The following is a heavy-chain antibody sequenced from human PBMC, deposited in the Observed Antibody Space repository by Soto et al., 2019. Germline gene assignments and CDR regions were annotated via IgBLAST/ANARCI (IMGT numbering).Heavy chain of an antibody. Sequence: WETLSLTCDFSGYSISTIIYWGWIGRPPGKGLEWIGSLSQSGGTYRNPSLRSRITISVDRSKNHFSLQLRSVTAADTAVYYCAAGTIPGPRLYGTEVWGPSTKASVS. D-gene: IGHD2-21*01. J-gene: IGHJ6*02. V-gene: IGHV4-38-2*01. CDR1: GYSISTIIY. CDR3: AAGTIPGPRLYGTEV. CDR2: LSQSGGT.